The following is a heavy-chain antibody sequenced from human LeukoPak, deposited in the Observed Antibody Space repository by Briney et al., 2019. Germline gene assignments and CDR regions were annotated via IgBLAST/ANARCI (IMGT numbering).Heavy chain of an antibody. Sequence: GGSLTHSCAASGFTFSSYEMNWVRQAPGKGLEWVSYISSSGSPTYYADSVKGRFTISRDNAKNSLYLQMNSLRAEDTAIYFCARDMQWGSEDYGMDVWGQGTTVTVSS. J-gene: IGHJ6*02. CDR2: ISSSGSPT. CDR1: GFTFSSYE. CDR3: ARDMQWGSEDYGMDV. V-gene: IGHV3-48*03. D-gene: IGHD6-19*01.